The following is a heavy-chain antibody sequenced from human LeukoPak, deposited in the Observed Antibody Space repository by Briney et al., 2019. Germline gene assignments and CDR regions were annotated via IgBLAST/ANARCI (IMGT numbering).Heavy chain of an antibody. J-gene: IGHJ4*01. CDR1: GFTFSSYG. CDR2: IRYDGSNK. CDR3: AQGTVHDSSGPYY. D-gene: IGHD3-22*01. V-gene: IGHV3-30*02. Sequence: PGGSLRLSCAASGFTFSSYGMHWVRQAPGKGLEWVAFIRYDGSNKYYADSVKGRFTISRDNSKNTLYLQLNSLRAEDTVVYYCAQGTVHDSSGPYYWGQGTLVTVSS.